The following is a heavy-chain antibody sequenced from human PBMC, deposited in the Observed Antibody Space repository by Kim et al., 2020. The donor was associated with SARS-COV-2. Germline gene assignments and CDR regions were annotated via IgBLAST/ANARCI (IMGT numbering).Heavy chain of an antibody. D-gene: IGHD3-10*01. CDR3: ARDYGSGIIQH. J-gene: IGHJ1*01. Sequence: GGSLRLSCAASGFTVSNTYMSWVRQAPGKGLEGVSIIYTGGNTYYADSVKGRCTISRHSSENTLYLEMNSLRSEDTAVYYCARDYGSGIIQHWGQGPLVIVSS. V-gene: IGHV3-53*04. CDR1: GFTVSNTY. CDR2: IYTGGNT.